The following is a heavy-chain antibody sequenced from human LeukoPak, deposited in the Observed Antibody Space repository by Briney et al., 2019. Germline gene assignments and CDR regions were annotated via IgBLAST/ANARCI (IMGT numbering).Heavy chain of an antibody. CDR1: GFTFSSYG. CDR2: ISSSSSNT. Sequence: GGSLRLSCAAAGFTFSSYGMSWVRQAPGKGPEWVAYISSSSSNTYYADSVKGRFTISRDNAKNSLYLQMNSLRAEDTAVYYCARVNRMVPGYCSGGTCPGDYWGQGTLVTVSS. J-gene: IGHJ4*02. D-gene: IGHD2-15*01. CDR3: ARVNRMVPGYCSGGTCPGDY. V-gene: IGHV3-48*01.